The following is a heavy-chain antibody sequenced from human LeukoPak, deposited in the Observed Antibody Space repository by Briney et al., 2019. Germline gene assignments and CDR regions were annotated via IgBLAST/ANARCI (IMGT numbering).Heavy chain of an antibody. CDR1: GHSFTDYW. V-gene: IGHV5-51*01. D-gene: IGHD3-22*01. CDR2: IFPGDSDT. Sequence: GESLKISCKVSGHSFTDYWIGWVRQMPGKGLEWMGVIFPGDSDTRYSPSFQGQVTISADKSISTAYLQWSSLKASDTAMYYCARRSYYDSGGYYYDFWGQGTLVTVSS. CDR3: ARRSYYDSGGYYYDF. J-gene: IGHJ4*02.